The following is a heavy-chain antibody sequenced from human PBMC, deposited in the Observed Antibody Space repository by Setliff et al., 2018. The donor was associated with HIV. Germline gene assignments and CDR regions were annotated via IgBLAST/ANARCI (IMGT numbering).Heavy chain of an antibody. CDR1: GYSVSSGYY. V-gene: IGHV4-38-2*01. D-gene: IGHD5-12*01. CDR3: ARVVPREVAPGGFDI. CDR2: ISYSGST. J-gene: IGHJ3*02. Sequence: SETLSLTCAVSGYSVSSGYYWGWIRQPPGKGLEWIASISYSGSTYYAPSLKSRVTISVDTSKNQFSLKLTSVTAADTAVYFCARVVPREVAPGGFDIWGQGTRVTVSS.